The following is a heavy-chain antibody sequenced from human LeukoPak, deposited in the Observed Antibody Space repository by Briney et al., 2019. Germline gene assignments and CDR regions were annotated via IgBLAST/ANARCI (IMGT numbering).Heavy chain of an antibody. V-gene: IGHV3-23*01. CDR2: ISSSGGTT. D-gene: IGHD3-10*01. J-gene: IGHJ4*02. CDR1: GFMFSDYA. Sequence: GGSLRLACVASGFMFSDYAMSWVRQAPGKGLEWVSSISSSGGTTFYADSVKGRFTISRDLFKKTVHLEMKAMRAEDTAVYYCANRRGATSGDFDLWGQGTLVTVSS. CDR3: ANRRGATSGDFDL.